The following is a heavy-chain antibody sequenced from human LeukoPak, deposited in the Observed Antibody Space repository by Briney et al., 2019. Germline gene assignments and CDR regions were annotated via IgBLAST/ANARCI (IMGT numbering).Heavy chain of an antibody. J-gene: IGHJ4*02. CDR1: GGSITGYY. V-gene: IGHV4-59*08. D-gene: IGHD3-22*01. Sequence: SETLSLTCSVSGGSITGYYWNWIRQPPGKGMEWIANMHSSGTAIYNPSLKSRVTMSVDTSKKQFSLKLSSVTASDTAVYYCASQFYYDSRGYPAFDYWGQGTLVTVSS. CDR2: MHSSGTA. CDR3: ASQFYYDSRGYPAFDY.